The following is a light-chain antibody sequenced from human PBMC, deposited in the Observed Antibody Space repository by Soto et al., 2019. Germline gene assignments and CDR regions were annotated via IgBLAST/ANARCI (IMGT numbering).Light chain of an antibody. CDR1: QGVLYSSNNKNY. V-gene: IGKV4-1*01. CDR3: QQYYRPWT. Sequence: DIVMTQSPDSLAVSLGERATINCKSSQGVLYSSNNKNYLAWYQQKPGQPPKLLIYWASTRESGVPDRFSGSVSGTDFTLTISSLQAEDVAVYYCQQYYRPWTFGQGTKVEIK. J-gene: IGKJ1*01. CDR2: WAS.